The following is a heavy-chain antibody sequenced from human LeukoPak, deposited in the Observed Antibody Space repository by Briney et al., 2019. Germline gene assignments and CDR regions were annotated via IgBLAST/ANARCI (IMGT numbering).Heavy chain of an antibody. CDR1: GGSFSGYY. CDR3: ATNFWTDFDY. D-gene: IGHD3/OR15-3a*01. Sequence: PSETLSLTCAVYGGSFSGYYWSWIRQPPGKGLEWIGEINHSGSTNYNPSLKSRVTISVDTSKNQFSLKLSSVTAADTAVYYCATNFWTDFDYWGQGTLVTVSS. V-gene: IGHV4-34*01. J-gene: IGHJ4*02. CDR2: INHSGST.